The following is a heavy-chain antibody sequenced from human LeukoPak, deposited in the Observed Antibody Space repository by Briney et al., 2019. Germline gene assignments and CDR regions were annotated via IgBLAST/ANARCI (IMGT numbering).Heavy chain of an antibody. D-gene: IGHD3-3*01. CDR2: INHSEST. CDR1: GGSFSGYY. Sequence: SETLSLTCAVYGGSFSGYYWSWIRQPPGKGLEWIGEINHSESTNYNPSLKNRVTISVDTSKNQFSLKLSSVTAADTAVYYCARTEIQAYGPGPIFGVVTYYFDYWGQGTLVTVSS. V-gene: IGHV4-34*01. J-gene: IGHJ4*02. CDR3: ARTEIQAYGPGPIFGVVTYYFDY.